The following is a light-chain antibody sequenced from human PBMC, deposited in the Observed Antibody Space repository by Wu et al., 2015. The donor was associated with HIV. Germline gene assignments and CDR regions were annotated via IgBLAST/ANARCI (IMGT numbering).Light chain of an antibody. CDR2: GAS. J-gene: IGKJ1*01. V-gene: IGKV3-20*01. Sequence: EIVLTQSPATLSLSPGERATLSCRASQSVSSYLAWYQQKPGQAPRLLIYGASIRATGIPDRFSGSGSGTDFTLTISRLEPEDFAVYFCQQYGRSPPWTFGQGTKVEIK. CDR3: QQYGRSPPWT. CDR1: QSVSSY.